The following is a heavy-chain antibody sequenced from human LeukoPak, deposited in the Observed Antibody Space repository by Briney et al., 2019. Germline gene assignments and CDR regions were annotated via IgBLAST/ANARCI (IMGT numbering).Heavy chain of an antibody. CDR1: GFSLSTSGMC. D-gene: IGHD1-26*01. CDR3: ARKSGELLQSFDI. V-gene: IGHV2-70*11. CDR2: IDWDDDK. J-gene: IGHJ3*02. Sequence: SGPALVKPTQTLTLTCTFSGFSLSTSGMCVSWIRQPPGKAPEWLARIDWDDDKYYSTSLKTRLTISKDTSKNQVVLTMTNMDPVDTATYYCARKSGELLQSFDIWGQGTMVTVSS.